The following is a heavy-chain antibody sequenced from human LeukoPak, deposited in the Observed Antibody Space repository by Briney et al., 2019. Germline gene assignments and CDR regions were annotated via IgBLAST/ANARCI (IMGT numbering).Heavy chain of an antibody. Sequence: GESLKTSCKGSGYSFTSYWIGWVRQMPGKGLEWMGIIYPGDSDTRYSPSFQGQVTISADKSITTAYLQWSSPKASDTAMYYCARQEAPDYYDSSGFIDYWGQGTLVTVSS. CDR2: IYPGDSDT. D-gene: IGHD3-22*01. V-gene: IGHV5-51*01. CDR3: ARQEAPDYYDSSGFIDY. CDR1: GYSFTSYW. J-gene: IGHJ4*02.